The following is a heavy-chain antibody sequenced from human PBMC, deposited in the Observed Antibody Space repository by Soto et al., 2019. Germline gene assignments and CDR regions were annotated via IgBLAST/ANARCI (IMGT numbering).Heavy chain of an antibody. V-gene: IGHV3-74*01. CDR1: GFTFSSYW. CDR2: INSDGSST. D-gene: IGHD2-2*01. CDR3: LATDCSSTSCYLASYYYGMDV. J-gene: IGHJ6*02. Sequence: EVQLVESGGGLVQPGGSLRLSCAASGFTFSSYWMHWVRQAPGKGLVWVSRINSDGSSTSYADSVKGRFTISRDNAKNTLYLQMNSLRAEDTAVYYCLATDCSSTSCYLASYYYGMDVWGQGTTVTVSS.